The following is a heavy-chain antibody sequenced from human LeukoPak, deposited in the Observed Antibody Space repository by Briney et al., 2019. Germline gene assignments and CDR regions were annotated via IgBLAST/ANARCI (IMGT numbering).Heavy chain of an antibody. J-gene: IGHJ6*03. CDR2: ISGSSGTT. V-gene: IGHV3-48*01. Sequence: GGSLRLSCAASGFTFSSYSMNWVRQAPGRGLEWVSYISGSSGTTYYADSVQGRFTISRDNAKNSLYLQMNSLRAEDTAVYYCAGPKGYYYYMDVWGKGTTVTVSS. CDR1: GFTFSSYS. CDR3: AGPKGYYYYMDV.